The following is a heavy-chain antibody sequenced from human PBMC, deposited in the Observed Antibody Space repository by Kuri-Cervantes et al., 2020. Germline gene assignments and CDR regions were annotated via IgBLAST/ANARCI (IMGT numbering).Heavy chain of an antibody. J-gene: IGHJ4*02. V-gene: IGHV3-9*01. Sequence: SLKISCAASGFTFDDYAMHWVRQAPGKGLEWVSGISWNSGSIGYADSVKGRFTISRDNAKNSLYLQMNSLRAEDTALYYCATRPGLVGQDYWGQGTLVTVSS. CDR3: ATRPGLVGQDY. D-gene: IGHD6-6*01. CDR1: GFTFDDYA. CDR2: ISWNSGSI.